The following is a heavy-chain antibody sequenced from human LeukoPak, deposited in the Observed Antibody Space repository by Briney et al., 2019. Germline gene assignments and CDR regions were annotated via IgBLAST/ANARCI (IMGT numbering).Heavy chain of an antibody. CDR3: AKEPPPNTIARGGTHYYHGMDV. Sequence: ASVKVSCKASGYTFTSYGISWVRQAPGQGLEWMGWISAYNGNTNYAQKLQGRVTMTTDISTSTAYMELRSLRSDDTAVYYCAKEPPPNTIARGGTHYYHGMDVWGQGTTVTVSS. CDR2: ISAYNGNT. CDR1: GYTFTSYG. D-gene: IGHD3-10*01. V-gene: IGHV1-18*01. J-gene: IGHJ6*02.